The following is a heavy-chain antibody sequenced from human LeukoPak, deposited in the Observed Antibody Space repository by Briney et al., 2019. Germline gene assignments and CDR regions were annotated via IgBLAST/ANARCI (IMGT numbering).Heavy chain of an antibody. D-gene: IGHD3-22*01. CDR2: IYHSGST. V-gene: IGHV4-38-2*01. J-gene: IGHJ5*02. CDR3: ARQRYYDDRRIDP. CDR1: GYSISNGYY. Sequence: SETLSLTCAVSGYSISNGYYWGWIRQPPGKGLEWIVSIYHSGSTYYNPSLKSRVTISVDTSKNHFSLRLSSVTAADTAVYYCARQRYYDDRRIDPWGQGTLVTVSS.